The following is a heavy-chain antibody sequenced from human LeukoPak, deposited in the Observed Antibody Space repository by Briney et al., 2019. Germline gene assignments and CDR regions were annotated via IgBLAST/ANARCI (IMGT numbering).Heavy chain of an antibody. V-gene: IGHV4-34*01. D-gene: IGHD6-13*01. CDR3: AKDRDRAAADP. CDR1: GGSFSGYY. Sequence: SETLSLTCAVYGGSFSGYYWSWIRQPPGKGLEWIGEINHSGSTNYNPSLKSRVTISVDTSKNQFSLKLSSVTAADTAVYYCAKDRDRAAADPWGQGTLVTVSS. J-gene: IGHJ5*02. CDR2: INHSGST.